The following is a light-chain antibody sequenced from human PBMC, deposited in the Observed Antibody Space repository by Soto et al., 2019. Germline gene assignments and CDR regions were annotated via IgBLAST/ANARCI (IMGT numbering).Light chain of an antibody. CDR2: KAS. J-gene: IGKJ1*01. CDR3: QQYNSSPT. Sequence: DIQMTQSPSTLSASVGDRVTITCRASQSISSWLAWYQQKPGKAPKLLIYKASSLESGVPSRYSGSCSGTEFTPTSRRLHADHFESYYCQQYNSSPTFGQGTKVEIK. V-gene: IGKV1-5*03. CDR1: QSISSW.